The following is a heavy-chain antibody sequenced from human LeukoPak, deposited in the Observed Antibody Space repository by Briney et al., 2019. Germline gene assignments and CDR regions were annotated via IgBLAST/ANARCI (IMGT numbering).Heavy chain of an antibody. V-gene: IGHV4-38-2*01. CDR3: ARALPPIAAVN. J-gene: IGHJ4*02. D-gene: IGHD6-13*01. CDR2: IYTSGST. Sequence: SETLSLTCAVSGYSISSGYYWGWIRQPPGKGLEWIGSIYTSGSTNYNPSLKSRVTMSVDTSKNQFSLKLSSVTAADTAVYYCARALPPIAAVNWGQGTLVTVSS. CDR1: GYSISSGYY.